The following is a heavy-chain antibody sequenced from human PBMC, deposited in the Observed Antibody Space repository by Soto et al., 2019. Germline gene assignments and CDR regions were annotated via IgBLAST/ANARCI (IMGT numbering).Heavy chain of an antibody. J-gene: IGHJ3*02. D-gene: IGHD4-17*01. CDR3: ARDLGDYDAFDI. CDR2: ISSNGGST. V-gene: IGHV3-64*01. CDR1: GFTFSSYA. Sequence: GESLKISCAASGFTFSSYAMHWVRQAPGKGLEYVSAISSNGGSTYYANSVKGRFTISRDNSKNTLYLQMGSLRAEDMAVYYCARDLGDYDAFDIWGQGTMVTVSS.